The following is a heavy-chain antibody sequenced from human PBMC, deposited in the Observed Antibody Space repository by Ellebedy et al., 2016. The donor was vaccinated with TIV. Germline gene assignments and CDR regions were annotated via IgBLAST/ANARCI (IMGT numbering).Heavy chain of an antibody. V-gene: IGHV3-64*01. CDR1: GFTFSHYF. CDR2: ISGNGDMS. J-gene: IGHJ5*02. D-gene: IGHD5-12*01. CDR3: ARDRLGGYGFDP. Sequence: GEPLKISCAASGFTFSHYFMHWVRQAPGKGLEYVSSISGNGDMSHYANSVKGRFTISRDNSKNTLYLQMGSLRVDDMAVYYCARDRLGGYGFDPWGQGTLVTVSS.